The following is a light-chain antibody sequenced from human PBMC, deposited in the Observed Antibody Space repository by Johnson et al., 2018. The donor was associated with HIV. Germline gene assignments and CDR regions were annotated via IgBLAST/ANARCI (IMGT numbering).Light chain of an antibody. CDR1: SSNIGNNY. CDR3: GTWDSSLSGYV. J-gene: IGLJ1*01. Sequence: QSVLTQPPSVSAAPGQKVTISCSGSSSNIGNNYVSWYQQLPGTAPKLLIYENDKRPSGIPDRFSGSKSGTSATLGITGLQTGDEADYYCGTWDSSLSGYVCGTGTKVTV. V-gene: IGLV1-51*02. CDR2: END.